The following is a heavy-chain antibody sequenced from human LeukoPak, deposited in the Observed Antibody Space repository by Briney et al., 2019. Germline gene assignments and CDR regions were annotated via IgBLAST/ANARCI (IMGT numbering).Heavy chain of an antibody. CDR2: IYPGNSDT. CDR1: GDSLSTYW. J-gene: IGHJ4*02. Sequence: GESLKISCKGSGDSLSTYWIAWVRQMPGKGLEWMGIIYPGNSDTRYSPSFQGQVTVSADKSISTAYLQWSSLKASDTAMYYCARLHYFGSGNYYNVGDYWGQGTLVTVSS. D-gene: IGHD3-10*01. CDR3: ARLHYFGSGNYYNVGDY. V-gene: IGHV5-51*01.